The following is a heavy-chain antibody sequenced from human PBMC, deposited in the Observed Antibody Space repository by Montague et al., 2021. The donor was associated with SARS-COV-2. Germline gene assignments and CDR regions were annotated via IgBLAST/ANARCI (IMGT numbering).Heavy chain of an antibody. CDR2: IHTSGST. Sequence: SETLSLTCTVSGGSISSYYWSWIRQSAGKGLEWIGRIHTSGSTDYNPSLNSRVTMSVDTSKNQFSLKLSSVTAADTAVYYCASGKYYDFWSGYYSHDYVSGMDAWGNVTTGTVAS. CDR3: ASGKYYDFWSGYYSHDYVSGMDA. CDR1: GGSISSYY. D-gene: IGHD3-3*01. J-gene: IGHJ6*04. V-gene: IGHV4-4*07.